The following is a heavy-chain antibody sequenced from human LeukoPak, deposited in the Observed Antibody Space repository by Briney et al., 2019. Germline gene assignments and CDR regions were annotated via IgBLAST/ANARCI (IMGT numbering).Heavy chain of an antibody. CDR1: GGSISSGGYY. J-gene: IGHJ4*02. Sequence: PSQTLSLTCTVSGGSISSGGYYWSWIRQHPGKGLEWIGYIYYSGSTYYNPSLKSRVTISVDTSKNQFSLKLSSVTAADTAVYYCASQDIVLMVIDYWGQGTLVTVSS. CDR3: ASQDIVLMVIDY. D-gene: IGHD2-8*01. V-gene: IGHV4-31*03. CDR2: IYYSGST.